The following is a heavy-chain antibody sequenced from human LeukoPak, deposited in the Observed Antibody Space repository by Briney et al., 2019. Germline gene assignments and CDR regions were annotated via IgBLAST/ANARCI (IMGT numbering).Heavy chain of an antibody. CDR1: GFTFRLHA. J-gene: IGHJ4*02. V-gene: IGHV3-23*01. Sequence: GGSLRLSCAASGFTFRLHAMAWVRQAPGKGLELVSSLSGSGTGTHYSDSVKGRFTISRDNSKNTLSLQMNRLRAEDTAVYFCAKGVYQFYGSGSYTLDFWGQGTQVTVSS. CDR3: AKGVYQFYGSGSYTLDF. CDR2: LSGSGTGT. D-gene: IGHD3-10*01.